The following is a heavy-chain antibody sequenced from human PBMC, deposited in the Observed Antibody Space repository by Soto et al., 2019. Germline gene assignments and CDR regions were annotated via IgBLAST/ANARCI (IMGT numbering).Heavy chain of an antibody. J-gene: IGHJ3*02. V-gene: IGHV3-23*01. Sequence: PGESLRLSCAASGFAFTGHPMSWVRQAPEKGLEWVAGISDGGDLTYNADSVKGRFTISRDNSRNTLYLQMNSLRAEDTAVYYCARRVIGSSRAFDIWGQGTMVTVSS. D-gene: IGHD3-10*01. CDR2: ISDGGDLT. CDR1: GFAFTGHP. CDR3: ARRVIGSSRAFDI.